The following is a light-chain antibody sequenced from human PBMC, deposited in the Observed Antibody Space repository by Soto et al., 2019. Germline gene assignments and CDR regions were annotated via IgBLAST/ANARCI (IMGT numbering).Light chain of an antibody. CDR1: QSVNSN. V-gene: IGKV3-15*01. CDR2: GAS. CDR3: QQYNNWLS. Sequence: EIVMTQSPATLSLSPGERATLSCRASQSVNSNLAWYQHKPGQAPRLLIFGASTRATGVPARFSCSGSGTDFTLTISSLQSEDFAIYYCQQYNNWLSFGPGTKVDIK. J-gene: IGKJ3*01.